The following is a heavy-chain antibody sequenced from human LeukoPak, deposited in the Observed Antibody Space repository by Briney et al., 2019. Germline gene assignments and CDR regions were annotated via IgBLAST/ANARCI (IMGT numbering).Heavy chain of an antibody. CDR1: GGTFSSYA. J-gene: IGHJ6*02. D-gene: IGHD3-22*01. CDR3: ARASYDSSGYYYYYGMDV. V-gene: IGHV1-69*13. CDR2: IIPIFGTA. Sequence: ASVKVSCKASGGTFSSYAISWVRQAPGQGLEWMGGIIPIFGTANYAQKFQGRVTITADESTSTAYRELSSLRSEDTAVYYCARASYDSSGYYYYYGMDVWGQGTTVTVSS.